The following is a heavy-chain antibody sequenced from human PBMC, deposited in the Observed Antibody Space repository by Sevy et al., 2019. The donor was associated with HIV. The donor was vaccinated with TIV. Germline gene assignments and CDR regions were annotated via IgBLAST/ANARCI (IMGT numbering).Heavy chain of an antibody. Sequence: GGSLRLSCAASGFTFSGSAMHWVRQASGKGLEWVGRIRSKANSYATAYAASVKGRFTISRDDSKNTAYLQMNSLKTEDMAVYYCTRHGDYYDSSGYYGDYYYYGMDVWGQGTTVTVSS. V-gene: IGHV3-73*01. CDR2: IRSKANSYAT. CDR3: TRHGDYYDSSGYYGDYYYYGMDV. CDR1: GFTFSGSA. D-gene: IGHD3-22*01. J-gene: IGHJ6*02.